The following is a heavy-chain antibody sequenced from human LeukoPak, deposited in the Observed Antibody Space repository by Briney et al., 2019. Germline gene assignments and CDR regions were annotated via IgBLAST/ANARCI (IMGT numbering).Heavy chain of an antibody. CDR2: IHHSGST. J-gene: IGHJ4*02. CDR3: ARYGHYFDY. D-gene: IGHD3-10*01. V-gene: IGHV4-38-2*01. CDR1: GYSIRSGFN. Sequence: PSETLSLTCAVSGYSIRSGFNWGWIRQPPGKGLEYIGNIHHSGSTSYNPSLKSRVTISVDTSKNQFSLTLRFVTAADTAVYYCARYGHYFDYWGQGTLDTVSS.